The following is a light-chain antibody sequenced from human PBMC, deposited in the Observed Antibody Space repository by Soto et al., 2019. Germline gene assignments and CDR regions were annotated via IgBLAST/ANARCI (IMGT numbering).Light chain of an antibody. CDR2: RVS. CDR3: IEGTYWPKT. J-gene: IGKJ2*01. CDR1: PSFVHSDGNTD. V-gene: IGKV2-30*02. Sequence: DVVLTPSPLSLHVTLGQPASIACRSSPSFVHSDGNTDLHWFQQRPGQSPRRLIYRVSTRDSGVPDRFSGGGSGTDFTLKISRVEAEDVGVYYCIEGTYWPKTFGQGTKLEIK.